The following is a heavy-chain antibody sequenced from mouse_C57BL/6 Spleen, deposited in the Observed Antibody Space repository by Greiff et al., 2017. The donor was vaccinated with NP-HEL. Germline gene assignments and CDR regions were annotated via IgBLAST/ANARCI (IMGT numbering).Heavy chain of an antibody. CDR1: GFTFSDYG. V-gene: IGHV5-17*01. CDR3: ARGTTVVATGAMDY. CDR2: ISSGSSTI. Sequence: DVKLVESGGGLVKPGGSLKLSCAASGFTFSDYGMHWVRQAPEKGLEWVAYISSGSSTIYYADTVKGRFTISRDNAKNTLLLQMTSLRSEDTAMYYCARGTTVVATGAMDYWGQGTSVTVSS. D-gene: IGHD1-1*01. J-gene: IGHJ4*01.